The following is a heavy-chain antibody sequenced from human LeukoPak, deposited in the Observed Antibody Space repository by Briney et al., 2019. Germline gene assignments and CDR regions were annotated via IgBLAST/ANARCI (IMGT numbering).Heavy chain of an antibody. CDR1: GFTFSSYG. CDR3: AKDAGIALGYYFDY. D-gene: IGHD6-13*01. V-gene: IGHV3-30*02. CDR2: IRYDGSNK. J-gene: IGHJ4*02. Sequence: PGGPLRLSCAASGFTFSSYGMHWVRQAPGKGLEWVAFIRYDGSNKYYVDSVKGRFTISRDNSKNTLYLQMNSLRAEDTAVYYCAKDAGIALGYYFDYWGQGTLVTVSS.